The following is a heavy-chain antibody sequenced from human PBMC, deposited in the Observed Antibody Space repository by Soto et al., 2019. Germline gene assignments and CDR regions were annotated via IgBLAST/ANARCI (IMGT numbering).Heavy chain of an antibody. V-gene: IGHV1-46*04. CDR2: INPSVGST. J-gene: IGHJ5*02. CDR1: GYTFTSYY. CDR3: ARSGGKLGTRSWFDP. Sequence: ASVKVSCKASGYTFTSYYIHWVRQAPGQGLEWMGIINPSVGSTTYTQRLQGRVTMTRDTSTSTVYMELSSLRSEDTAVYYCARSGGKLGTRSWFDPWGQGTLVTVSS. D-gene: IGHD1-7*01.